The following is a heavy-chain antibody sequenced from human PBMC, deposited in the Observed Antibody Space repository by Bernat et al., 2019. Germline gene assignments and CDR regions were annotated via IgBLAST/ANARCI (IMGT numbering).Heavy chain of an antibody. CDR1: GFTFSSYG. Sequence: QVQLVESGGGVVQPGRSLRLSCAASGFTFSSYGMHWVRQAPGKGLEWVAVISSDGSNKYYADSVKGRFTICRDNSKNTLYLHMNSLRAEDTAVYYCAKDFALDYWGQGTMVTVSS. V-gene: IGHV3-30*18. CDR3: AKDFALDY. CDR2: ISSDGSNK. J-gene: IGHJ4*02.